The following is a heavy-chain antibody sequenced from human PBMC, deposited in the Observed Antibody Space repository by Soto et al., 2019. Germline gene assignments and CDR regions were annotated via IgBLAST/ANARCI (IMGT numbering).Heavy chain of an antibody. CDR2: INHSGST. CDR3: ARATFPITIFEVVWRGYFDY. J-gene: IGHJ4*02. V-gene: IGHV4-34*01. Sequence: QVQLQQWGAGLLKPSETLSLTCAVYGGSFSGYHWSWIRQPPGKGLEWIGEINHSGSTNYNPSLKSLVTISVDTYKNQFSLTLSSVTAADTAVYYCARATFPITIFEVVWRGYFDYWGQGTLVTVSS. CDR1: GGSFSGYH. D-gene: IGHD3-3*01.